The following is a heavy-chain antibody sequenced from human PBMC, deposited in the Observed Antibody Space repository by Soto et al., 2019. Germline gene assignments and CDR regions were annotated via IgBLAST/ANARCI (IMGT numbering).Heavy chain of an antibody. CDR2: IIPILGIA. D-gene: IGHD2-21*02. Sequence: QVQLVQSGAEVKKPGSSVKVSCKASGGTFSSYTISWVRQAPGQGLEWMGRIIPILGIANYAQKFQGRVTITADKSTSTAYMELSSVRSEDTAVYYCARDRDPYCGGDCYEAWGQGTLVTVSS. J-gene: IGHJ5*02. CDR3: ARDRDPYCGGDCYEA. V-gene: IGHV1-69*08. CDR1: GGTFSSYT.